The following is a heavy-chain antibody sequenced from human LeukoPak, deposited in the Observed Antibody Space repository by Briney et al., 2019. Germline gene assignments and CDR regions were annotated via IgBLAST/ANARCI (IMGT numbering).Heavy chain of an antibody. Sequence: GRSLRLSCAASGFTFSSYGMHWVRQAPGKGLEWVAVISYDGSNKYYADSVKGRFTISRDNSKNTLYLQMNSLRAEDTAVYYCAKPSPRIVVVPAALLSGSHDYWGQGTLVTVSS. CDR2: ISYDGSNK. CDR1: GFTFSSYG. D-gene: IGHD2-2*01. J-gene: IGHJ4*02. CDR3: AKPSPRIVVVPAALLSGSHDY. V-gene: IGHV3-30*18.